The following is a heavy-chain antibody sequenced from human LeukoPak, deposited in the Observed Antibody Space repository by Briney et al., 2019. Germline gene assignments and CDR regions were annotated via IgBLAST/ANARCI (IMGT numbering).Heavy chain of an antibody. CDR2: ITSSGTYI. CDR1: GFTFNNYN. J-gene: IGHJ3*02. CDR3: ARDVAGNDAFDI. D-gene: IGHD1-26*01. V-gene: IGHV3-21*01. Sequence: PGGSLRLSCAASGFTFNNYNMNWVRQAPGKALEWVSSITSSGTYIFYADSVKGRFTISRDNAKNTLYLQMNSLRAEDTAVYYCARDVAGNDAFDIWGQGTMVTVSS.